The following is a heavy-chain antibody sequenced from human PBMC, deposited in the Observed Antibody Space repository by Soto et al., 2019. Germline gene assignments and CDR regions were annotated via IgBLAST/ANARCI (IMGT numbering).Heavy chain of an antibody. D-gene: IGHD2-21*01. CDR1: GFTFSSLS. CDR3: VSDHDYSFNN. V-gene: IGHV3-48*02. Sequence: PGGSLRLSCEASGFTFSSLSVNWVRQAPGKGLEWISYITCDSDIISYADSVKGRFTISRDNAKNSLYLQMNSLRDEDTAVYCCVSDHDYSFNNWCQGYLVTVSA. J-gene: IGHJ4*02. CDR2: ITCDSDII.